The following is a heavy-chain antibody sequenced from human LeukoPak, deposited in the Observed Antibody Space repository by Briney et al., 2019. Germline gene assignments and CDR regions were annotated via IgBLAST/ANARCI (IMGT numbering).Heavy chain of an antibody. D-gene: IGHD3-3*01. CDR3: ARGHYNAFDM. CDR1: GASISSYY. V-gene: IGHV4-4*07. CDR2: IYTSGST. J-gene: IGHJ3*02. Sequence: SETLSLTCTVSGASISSYYWNWIRQPAGKGLEWIGHIYTSGSTSYNPSLKSRVTMSADTSKNQLSLKLSSVTAADTAVYYCARGHYNAFDMWGQGTLVTVSS.